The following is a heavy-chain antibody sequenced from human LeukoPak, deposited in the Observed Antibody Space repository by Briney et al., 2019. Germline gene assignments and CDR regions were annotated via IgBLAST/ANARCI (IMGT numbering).Heavy chain of an antibody. CDR1: GFTVSSNY. CDR2: IYSGGNT. CDR3: ARDMLAVPSNWFDP. D-gene: IGHD2-8*01. V-gene: IGHV3-53*01. Sequence: GGSLTLSCAAYGFTVSSNYMSWVRQAPGKGLEWVSVIYSGGNTYYADSVKGRFTISRDNSKNTLFLQMNSLRADDTAVYYCARDMLAVPSNWFDPWGQGTLVTVSS. J-gene: IGHJ5*02.